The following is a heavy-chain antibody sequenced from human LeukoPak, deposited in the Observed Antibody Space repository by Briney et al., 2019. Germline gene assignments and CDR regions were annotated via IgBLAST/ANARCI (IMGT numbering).Heavy chain of an antibody. D-gene: IGHD2-2*01. CDR2: ISSSNSFI. J-gene: IGHJ3*02. V-gene: IGHV3-21*01. CDR1: GFTFSSYS. Sequence: GGSLRLSCAASGFTFSSYSMNWVRQAPGKGLEWVSSISSSNSFIFYADSVKGRFTISRDNAKNSLYLQMNSLRAEDTALYYCARSIVVPAAISGAFDIWGQGTIVTVPS. CDR3: ARSIVVPAAISGAFDI.